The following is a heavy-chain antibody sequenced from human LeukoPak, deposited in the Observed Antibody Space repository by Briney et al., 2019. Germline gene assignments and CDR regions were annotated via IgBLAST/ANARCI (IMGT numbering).Heavy chain of an antibody. J-gene: IGHJ6*02. CDR2: IHSDGTRT. V-gene: IGHV3-74*01. D-gene: IGHD3-22*01. Sequence: GGSLRLSCAASGFTFSSSWMHWVRQVPGKGLVWVSRIHSDGTRTSYADSVTGRFTISRDNAKNTLYLQMNSLSAEDTAVYYCARVLIGGYAMDVWGQGTTVTVSS. CDR1: GFTFSSSW. CDR3: ARVLIGGYAMDV.